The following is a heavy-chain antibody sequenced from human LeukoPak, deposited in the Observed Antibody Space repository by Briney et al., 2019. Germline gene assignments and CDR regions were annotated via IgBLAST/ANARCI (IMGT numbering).Heavy chain of an antibody. D-gene: IGHD3-22*01. CDR1: GFTFSSYS. V-gene: IGHV3-48*04. CDR3: ARVWSSGYTKDY. J-gene: IGHJ4*02. CDR2: ISSSSSSTI. Sequence: GGSLILSCAASGFTFSSYSIGWVRQAPGKGLEWLSYISSSSSSTIYYADSVKGRFTISRDNAKNSVYLQMNSLRAEDTAVYYCARVWSSGYTKDYWGQGTLVTVSS.